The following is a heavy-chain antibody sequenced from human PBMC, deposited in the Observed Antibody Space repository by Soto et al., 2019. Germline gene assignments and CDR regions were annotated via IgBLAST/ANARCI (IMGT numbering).Heavy chain of an antibody. V-gene: IGHV3-30*18. CDR3: AKVNSGSYSSS. Sequence: QVQLVESGGGVVQPGRSLRLSCAASGFTFSSDGMHWVRQAPGKGLEWVAVISYDGSNKYYADSVKGRFTISRDNSKNTLYLQMNSLRAEDTAVYYCAKVNSGSYSSSWGQGTLVTVSS. CDR2: ISYDGSNK. J-gene: IGHJ5*02. D-gene: IGHD1-26*01. CDR1: GFTFSSDG.